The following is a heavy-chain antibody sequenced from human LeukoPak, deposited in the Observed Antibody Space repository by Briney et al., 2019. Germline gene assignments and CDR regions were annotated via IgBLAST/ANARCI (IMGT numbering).Heavy chain of an antibody. V-gene: IGHV3-48*01. D-gene: IGHD3-10*01. J-gene: IGHJ4*02. CDR2: ISSSSRTI. CDR3: ARDRVGFDY. CDR1: GFTFSAYS. Sequence: GGSLRLSCAASGFTFSAYSMNWVRQAPGKGLEWVSYISSSSRTIYYADSVKGRFTISRDNAKNSLYLRMNSLRAEDTAVYSCARDRVGFDYWGQGTLVTVSS.